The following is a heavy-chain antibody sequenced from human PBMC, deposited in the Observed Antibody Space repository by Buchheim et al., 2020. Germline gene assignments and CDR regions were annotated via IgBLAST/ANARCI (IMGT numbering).Heavy chain of an antibody. CDR3: ARAPSRGDFWSGYYPGDYFDY. J-gene: IGHJ4*02. Sequence: EVQLVESGGGLVQPGGSLRLSCAASGFTFSSYSMNWVRPAPGKGLEWVSYISSSSSTIYYADSVKGRFTISRDNAKNSLYLQMNSLRAEDTAVYYCARAPSRGDFWSGYYPGDYFDYWGQGTL. V-gene: IGHV3-48*01. D-gene: IGHD3-3*01. CDR1: GFTFSSYS. CDR2: ISSSSSTI.